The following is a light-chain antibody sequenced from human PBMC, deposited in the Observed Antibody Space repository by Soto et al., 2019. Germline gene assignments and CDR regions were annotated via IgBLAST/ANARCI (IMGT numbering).Light chain of an antibody. J-gene: IGLJ2*01. CDR2: STS. CDR1: TGAVTSGCY. CDR3: LLYYGGAPPV. Sequence: QAVVTDAPSLTVSPGGTVTLTCASSTGAVTSGCYPNWFQQKPGQAPRAVSDSTSNKHPWTPARFSGSLLGGKAALTLSGVQPEDEAEYYCLLYYGGAPPVFGGGTKLTVL. V-gene: IGLV7-43*01.